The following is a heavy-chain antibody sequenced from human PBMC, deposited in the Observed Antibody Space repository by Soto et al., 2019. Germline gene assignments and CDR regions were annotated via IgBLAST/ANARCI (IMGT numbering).Heavy chain of an antibody. CDR1: GYTFNNYY. Sequence: QVQLVQSGAEVKKPGASVKVSCKASGYTFNNYYMDWVRQAPGQGLEWLGLINPSGGSTRYAQKFQGRVTMNWDTSTSRVYMELSSLRSEDTAVYYCARGYCSGGSCYHFDYWGQGTLVTVSS. CDR3: ARGYCSGGSCYHFDY. CDR2: INPSGGST. V-gene: IGHV1-46*02. D-gene: IGHD2-15*01. J-gene: IGHJ4*02.